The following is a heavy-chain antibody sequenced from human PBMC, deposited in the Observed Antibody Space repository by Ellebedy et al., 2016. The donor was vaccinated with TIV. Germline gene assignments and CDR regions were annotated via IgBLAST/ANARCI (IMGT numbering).Heavy chain of an antibody. V-gene: IGHV3-74*01. CDR3: ARGIWFGELIVY. J-gene: IGHJ4*02. CDR1: GFTFSSYW. D-gene: IGHD3-10*01. Sequence: GGSLRLXXAASGFTFSSYWMHWVRQAPGKGLVWVSRINSDGSSTSYADSVKGRFTISRDNAKNTLYLQMNSLRAEDTAVYYCARGIWFGELIVYWGQGTLVTVSS. CDR2: INSDGSST.